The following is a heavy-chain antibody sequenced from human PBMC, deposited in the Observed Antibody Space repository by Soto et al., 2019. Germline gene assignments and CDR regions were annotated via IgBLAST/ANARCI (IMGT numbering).Heavy chain of an antibody. V-gene: IGHV4-59*01. CDR1: GGSISSYY. D-gene: IGHD3-10*01. Sequence: SETLSPTCTVSGGSISSYYWSWIRQPPGKGLEWIGYIYYSGSTNYNPSLKSRVTISVDTSKNQFSLKLSSVTAADTAVYYCARLNNYYGSGSYSLNNYYYGMDVWGQGTTVTVSS. J-gene: IGHJ6*02. CDR3: ARLNNYYGSGSYSLNNYYYGMDV. CDR2: IYYSGST.